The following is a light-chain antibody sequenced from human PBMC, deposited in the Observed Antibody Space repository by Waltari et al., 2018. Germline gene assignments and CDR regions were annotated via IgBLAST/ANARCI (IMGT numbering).Light chain of an antibody. V-gene: IGLV2-11*01. J-gene: IGLJ1*01. CDR2: DVS. CDR1: SRAVGCYNH. Sequence: QSALTQPRSVSGSPGQSVPISCTGTSRAVGCYNHVSWFQQHPGNAPKLMIYDVSQRPSGVPDRFSGSKSGNTASLTISGLQAEDDADYYCCSYGGTYNVFGTGTKVTVL. CDR3: CSYGGTYNV.